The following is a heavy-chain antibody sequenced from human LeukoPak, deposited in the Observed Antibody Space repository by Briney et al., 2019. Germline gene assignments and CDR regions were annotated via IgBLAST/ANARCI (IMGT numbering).Heavy chain of an antibody. CDR3: ARDLAD. CDR1: GFTVSSNY. Sequence: GGSLRLSCAASGFTVSSNYMSWVRQAPGKGLEWVSVIYSGSNTHYADAVKGRFTISRDNSKNTLYLQMNSLRAEDTAVYYCARDLADWGQGTLVTVSS. V-gene: IGHV3-53*01. D-gene: IGHD3-16*01. CDR2: IYSGSNT. J-gene: IGHJ4*02.